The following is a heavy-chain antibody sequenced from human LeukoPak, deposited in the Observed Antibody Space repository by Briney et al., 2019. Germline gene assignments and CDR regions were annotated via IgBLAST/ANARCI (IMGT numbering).Heavy chain of an antibody. CDR1: GYTFADYY. CDR3: ASLGATTLAYFGMDV. V-gene: IGHV1-2*02. J-gene: IGHJ6*02. CDR2: VNPVSGGT. D-gene: IGHD1-26*01. Sequence: ASVKVSFKASGYTFADYYMHWVRQAPGQGLEWMGWVNPVSGGTYYAQRFLGRVTMTRDSSISTVYMELSRLQSDDTAVYLCASLGATTLAYFGMDVWGQGTTVTVSS.